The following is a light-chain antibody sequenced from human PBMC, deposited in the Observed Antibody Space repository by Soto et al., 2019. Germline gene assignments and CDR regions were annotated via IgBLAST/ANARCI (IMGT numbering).Light chain of an antibody. CDR2: SAS. CDR1: QDIGTY. CDR3: QQDFNLRT. V-gene: IGKV1-8*01. J-gene: IGKJ1*01. Sequence: AIQMTQSPSSLSASAGDRVTITCRASQDIGTYLVWYQQKPGKAPNLLIYSASTLHSGGPSRFSGSGAGTVFTLTISSLQSEDSATYYCQQDFNLRTFGQGTKVEVK.